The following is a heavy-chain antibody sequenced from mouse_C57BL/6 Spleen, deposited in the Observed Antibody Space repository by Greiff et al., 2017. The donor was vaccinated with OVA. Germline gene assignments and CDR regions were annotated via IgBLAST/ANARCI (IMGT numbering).Heavy chain of an antibody. Sequence: EVKLQESGPGLVKPSQSLSLTCSVTGYSITSGYYWNWIRQFPGNKLEWMGYISYDGSNNYNPSLKNRISITRDTSKNQFFLKLNSVTTEDTATYYCARGVYDYDGPWFAYWGQGTLVTVSA. CDR2: ISYDGSN. CDR1: GYSITSGYY. J-gene: IGHJ3*01. D-gene: IGHD2-4*01. CDR3: ARGVYDYDGPWFAY. V-gene: IGHV3-6*01.